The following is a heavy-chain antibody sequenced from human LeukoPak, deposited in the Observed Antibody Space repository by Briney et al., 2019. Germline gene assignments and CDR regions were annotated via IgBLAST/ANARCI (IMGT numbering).Heavy chain of an antibody. D-gene: IGHD3-16*02. J-gene: IGHJ5*02. V-gene: IGHV3-23*01. Sequence: WGSLRLSCAASGSTFSSYGMSWVRQAPGKGLEWVSAISGSGSSTNYADSVKRRFTILRANSKNTLYLQMNSLRVEDTAVYSWSTHPFDNLWGSHRRPYGFDPWGQGTLVTVSS. CDR2: ISGSGSST. CDR1: GSTFSSYG. CDR3: STHPFDNLWGSHRRPYGFDP.